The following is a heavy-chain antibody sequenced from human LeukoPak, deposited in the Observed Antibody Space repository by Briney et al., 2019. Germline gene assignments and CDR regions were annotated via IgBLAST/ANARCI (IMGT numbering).Heavy chain of an antibody. V-gene: IGHV4-34*01. CDR1: GGSFSGYY. J-gene: IGHJ3*02. CDR3: ASSDHYDSSGFGLDAFDI. Sequence: SETLSLTCAVSGGSFSGYYWTWIRQPPGKGLEWIGEINHSGSANYNPSLKSRVTISLDTSKNQFSLKVSSVTAADTAVYYCASSDHYDSSGFGLDAFDIWGQGTMVTVSS. D-gene: IGHD3-22*01. CDR2: INHSGSA.